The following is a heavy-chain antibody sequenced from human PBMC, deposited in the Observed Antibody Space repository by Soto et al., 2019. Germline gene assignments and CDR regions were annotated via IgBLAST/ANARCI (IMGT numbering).Heavy chain of an antibody. CDR2: IIPIFGTT. CDR1: GGTFSSYA. CDR3: ARVVTVVKAFHYWYFDL. J-gene: IGHJ2*01. V-gene: IGHV1-69*12. Sequence: QVQLVQSGAEVKKPGSSVKVSCKASGGTFSSYAISWVRQAPGQGLEWMGGIIPIFGTTNYAQKFQGRVTLTAAESTSTAYRERSSLRSEDTAVYYCARVVTVVKAFHYWYFDLWGRGTLVTVSS. D-gene: IGHD2-15*01.